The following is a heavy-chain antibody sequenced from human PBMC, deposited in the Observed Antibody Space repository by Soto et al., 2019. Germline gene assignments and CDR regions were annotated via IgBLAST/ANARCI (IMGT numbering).Heavy chain of an antibody. CDR3: VKDRMSYNSVWDPFDV. D-gene: IGHD3-10*01. V-gene: IGHV3-23*01. J-gene: IGHJ3*01. CDR1: GFTFNTYA. CDR2: IGGGGADT. Sequence: EVRLLESGGGLVQPGGSLRLSCAASGFTFNTYAMSWVRQAPGKGLEWVSGIGGGGADTNYADSVTGRFTISRDDSKSTLFLQMNSLRAEDTAVYYCVKDRMSYNSVWDPFDVWGQGTVVTVFS.